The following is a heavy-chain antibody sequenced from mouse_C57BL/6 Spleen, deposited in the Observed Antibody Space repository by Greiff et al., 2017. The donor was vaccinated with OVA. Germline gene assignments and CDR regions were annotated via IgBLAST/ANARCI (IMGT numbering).Heavy chain of an antibody. Sequence: QVQLKQSGPGLVQPSQSLSITCTVSGFSLTSYGVHWVRQSPGKGLEWLGVIWSGGSTDYNAAFISRLSISKDNTKSQVFFKMNSLQAEDTAIYDCARGGDEGFAYWGQGTLVTVSA. CDR2: IWSGGST. CDR3: ARGGDEGFAY. CDR1: GFSLTSYG. V-gene: IGHV2-2*01. J-gene: IGHJ3*01.